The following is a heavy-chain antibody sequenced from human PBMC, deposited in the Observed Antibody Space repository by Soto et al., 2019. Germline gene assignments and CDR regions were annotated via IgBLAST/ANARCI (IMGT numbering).Heavy chain of an antibody. CDR3: ARVRVDMTTVTPYYFDY. V-gene: IGHV1-2*02. CDR1: GYTXNGYY. D-gene: IGHD4-17*01. J-gene: IGHJ4*02. Sequence: SXKVSCLATGYTXNGYYRHLVRQAPGQGLEWMGWINPNSGGTNYAQKCQGRVTMTRDTSISTAYMELSRLRYDDTAVYYCARVRVDMTTVTPYYFDYWGQGTLGPVS. CDR2: INPNSGGT.